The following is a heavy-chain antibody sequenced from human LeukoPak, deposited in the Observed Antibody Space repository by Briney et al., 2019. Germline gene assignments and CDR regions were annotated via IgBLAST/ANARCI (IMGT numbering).Heavy chain of an antibody. V-gene: IGHV3-48*03. CDR1: GFTFSSYE. Sequence: GGPLRLSCAASGFTFSSYEMNWVRQAPGKGLEWISYISSSATTILYADSVKGRFTISRDNAKNSLYLQMNSLRADDTAVYYCARDPGVGSGWLYYFDYWGQGTVVTVSS. D-gene: IGHD6-19*01. J-gene: IGHJ4*02. CDR3: ARDPGVGSGWLYYFDY. CDR2: ISSSATTI.